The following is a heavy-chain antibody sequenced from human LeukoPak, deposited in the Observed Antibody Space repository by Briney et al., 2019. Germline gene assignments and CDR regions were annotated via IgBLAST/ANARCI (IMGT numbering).Heavy chain of an antibody. V-gene: IGHV3-74*01. CDR3: ALVRGVIPKTNDAFDM. D-gene: IGHD3-10*01. Sequence: GGSLRLSCVASGFTFSSYWMHWVRQAPGKGLMWFSRMNSDGTFTNYADSVKGRFTISRDNAKNTLYLQMNSLRAEDTAVYFYALVRGVIPKTNDAFDMWGQGTMVIVSS. J-gene: IGHJ3*02. CDR1: GFTFSSYW. CDR2: MNSDGTFT.